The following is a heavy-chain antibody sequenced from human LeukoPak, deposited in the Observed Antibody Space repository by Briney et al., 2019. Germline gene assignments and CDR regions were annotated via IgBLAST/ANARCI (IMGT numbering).Heavy chain of an antibody. CDR1: GGSISSGGYY. Sequence: SETLSLTCTVSGGSISSGGYYWSWIRQHPGRGLRGMGYIYYSGSTYYNPSLKSRVTISVDTSKNQFSLKLSSVTAADTAVYYCAREHSSGYLNWFDPWGQGTLVTVSS. V-gene: IGHV4-31*03. CDR3: AREHSSGYLNWFDP. D-gene: IGHD3-22*01. CDR2: IYYSGST. J-gene: IGHJ5*02.